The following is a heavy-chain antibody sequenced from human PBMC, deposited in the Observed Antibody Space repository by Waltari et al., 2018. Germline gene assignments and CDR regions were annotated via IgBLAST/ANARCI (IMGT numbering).Heavy chain of an antibody. CDR1: GFTFSSYA. V-gene: IGHV3-30*01. D-gene: IGHD5-12*01. Sequence: QVQLVESGGGVVQPGRSLRLSCAASGFTFSSYAMHWVRQAPGKGVEWVAGISYDGSNKYYADSVKGRFTSSRDNSKNTLYLQMNSLRAEDTAVYYCGVATTYYFDYWGQGTLVTVSS. CDR2: ISYDGSNK. J-gene: IGHJ4*02. CDR3: GVATTYYFDY.